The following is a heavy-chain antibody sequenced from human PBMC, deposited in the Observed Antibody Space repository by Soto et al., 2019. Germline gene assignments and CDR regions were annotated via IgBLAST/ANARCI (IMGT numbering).Heavy chain of an antibody. CDR2: IIPVTGTA. Sequence: QVQLVQSGPEVKKPGSSLKVSCKSYGDSFSRFAVSWVRRAPGEGLEWMGGIIPVTGTANYIDKFRGRLTITADESSSTVYMALSSLRSEDTAVYYCARLGLDLDFDHWGQGTLVTVSS. V-gene: IGHV1-69*01. CDR3: ARLGLDLDFDH. J-gene: IGHJ4*02. CDR1: GDSFSRFA.